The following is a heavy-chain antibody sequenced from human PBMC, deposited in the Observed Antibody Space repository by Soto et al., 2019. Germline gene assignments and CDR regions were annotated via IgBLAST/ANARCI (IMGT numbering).Heavy chain of an antibody. V-gene: IGHV4-34*09. D-gene: IGHD6-13*01. CDR1: GGSFSGYY. J-gene: IGHJ4*02. CDR2: INHSGST. Sequence: SETLSLSCAVCGGSFSGYYWSGIRQPPGKWLEWIGEINHSGSTYYNPSLKSRVTISVDTSNNQFSLKLSSVTAADTAVYYCARCSAAAGDFDYWGQGTLVTVSS. CDR3: ARCSAAAGDFDY.